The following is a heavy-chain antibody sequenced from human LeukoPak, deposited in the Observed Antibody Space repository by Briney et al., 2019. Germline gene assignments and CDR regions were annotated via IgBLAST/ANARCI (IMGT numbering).Heavy chain of an antibody. D-gene: IGHD3-9*01. CDR1: GFTFSSYG. Sequence: GGSLRLSCAASGFTFSSYGMHWVRQAPGKGLEWVAFIRYDGSNKYYADSVKGRFTISRDNSKNTLYLQMNSLRAEDTAVYYCATRISDYDILPDLYWGQGPLVT. V-gene: IGHV3-30*02. J-gene: IGHJ4*02. CDR3: ATRISDYDILPDLY. CDR2: IRYDGSNK.